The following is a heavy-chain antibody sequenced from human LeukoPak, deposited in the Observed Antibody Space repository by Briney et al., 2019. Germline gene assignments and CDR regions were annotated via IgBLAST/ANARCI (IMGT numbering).Heavy chain of an antibody. CDR1: GGSISNTNYY. J-gene: IGHJ3*02. CDR2: IYYSGSS. CDR3: ARAPPLKGYCSGGSCYPTPPDAFDI. Sequence: SETLSLTCTVSGGSISNTNYYWIWIRQPPGMGLEYIGYIYYSGSSYYSPSLKSRVSISVDTSKNQFSLQLSSVTAADTAVYYCARAPPLKGYCSGGSCYPTPPDAFDIWGQGTMVTVSS. D-gene: IGHD2-15*01. V-gene: IGHV4-30-4*08.